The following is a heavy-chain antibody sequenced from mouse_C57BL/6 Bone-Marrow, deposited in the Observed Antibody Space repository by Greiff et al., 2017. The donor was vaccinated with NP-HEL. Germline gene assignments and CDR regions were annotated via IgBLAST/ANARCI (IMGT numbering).Heavy chain of an antibody. V-gene: IGHV1-80*01. CDR2: IYPGDGDT. Sequence: QVQLKQSGAELVKPGASVKISCKASGYAFSSYWMNWVKQRPGKGLEWIGQIYPGDGDTNYNGKFKGKATLTADKSSSTAYMQLSSLTSEDSAVYFCARGGIITTVVARYFDVWGTGTTVTVSS. D-gene: IGHD1-1*01. CDR1: GYAFSSYW. CDR3: ARGGIITTVVARYFDV. J-gene: IGHJ1*03.